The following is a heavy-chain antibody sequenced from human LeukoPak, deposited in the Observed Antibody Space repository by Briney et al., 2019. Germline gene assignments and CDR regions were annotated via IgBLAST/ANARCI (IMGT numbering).Heavy chain of an antibody. D-gene: IGHD6-19*01. CDR3: ARSPPRGGWAYYFDY. Sequence: GGSLRLSCAASGFTFSSYAMSWVRQAPGKGLEWVSVIYSGGSTYYADSVKGRFTISRDNSKNTLYLQMNSLRAEDTAVYYCARSPPRGGWAYYFDYWGQGTLVTVSS. V-gene: IGHV3-66*01. J-gene: IGHJ4*02. CDR1: GFTFSSYA. CDR2: IYSGGST.